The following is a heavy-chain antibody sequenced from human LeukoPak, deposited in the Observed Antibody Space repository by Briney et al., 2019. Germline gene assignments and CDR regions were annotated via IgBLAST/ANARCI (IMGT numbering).Heavy chain of an antibody. V-gene: IGHV3-30-3*01. CDR3: AREGYYGSGSPPSLYFDY. CDR1: GFTFRNYV. CDR2: TSSDLNVK. Sequence: GGSLRLSCAASGFTFRNYVIHWVRQAPGKGLEWVAVTSSDLNVKLYADSVKGRFTISRDNSRSTLYLQMNSLRPEDTAIYYCAREGYYGSGSPPSLYFDYWGQGTLVTVSS. D-gene: IGHD3-10*01. J-gene: IGHJ4*02.